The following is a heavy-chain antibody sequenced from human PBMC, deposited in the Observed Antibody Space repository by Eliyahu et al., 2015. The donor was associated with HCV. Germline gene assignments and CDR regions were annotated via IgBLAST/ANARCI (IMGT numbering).Heavy chain of an antibody. CDR1: QYTLPELS. CDR2: FDPQYGET. D-gene: IGHD1-1*01. V-gene: IGHV1-24*01. Sequence: QVQLVQSGAEVKKPGASVKVSCKVSQYTLPELSMHWVRQAPGKGLEWMGGFDPQYGETIYAQRFQGRVTMTEDTSTDTAYMELSSLRSEDTAVYYCATASGYPKFDPWGQGTLVTVSA. CDR3: ATASGYPKFDP. J-gene: IGHJ5*02.